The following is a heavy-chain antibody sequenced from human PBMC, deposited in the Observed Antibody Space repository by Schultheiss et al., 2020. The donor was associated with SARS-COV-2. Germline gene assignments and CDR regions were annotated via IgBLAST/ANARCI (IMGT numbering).Heavy chain of an antibody. V-gene: IGHV3-48*01. CDR3: ARGYRYSPYYFDY. D-gene: IGHD1-1*01. J-gene: IGHJ4*02. CDR1: GFTFSSYS. CDR2: ISSSSSTI. Sequence: GGSLRLSCAASGFTFSSYSMNWVRQAPGKGLEWVSYISSSSSTIYYADSVKGRFIISKDNSKNALYLQMNSLRAEDTAVYYCARGYRYSPYYFDYWGQGTLVTVSS.